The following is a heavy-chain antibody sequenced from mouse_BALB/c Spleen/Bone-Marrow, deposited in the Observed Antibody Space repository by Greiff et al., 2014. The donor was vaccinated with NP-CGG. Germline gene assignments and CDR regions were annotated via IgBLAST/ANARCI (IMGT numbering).Heavy chain of an antibody. D-gene: IGHD1-1*01. CDR2: IYPGDGDT. Sequence: QVQLKESGAELVRPGSSVKISCKASGYVFSTYWMNWVKQRPGQGLEWIGQIYPGDGDTNYNGKFKGAATLTADKSSSTAYMQLSSLTSEDSAVYCCARSGYGSSYDYWGQGTTLTVSS. V-gene: IGHV1-80*01. CDR3: ARSGYGSSYDY. CDR1: GYVFSTYW. J-gene: IGHJ2*01.